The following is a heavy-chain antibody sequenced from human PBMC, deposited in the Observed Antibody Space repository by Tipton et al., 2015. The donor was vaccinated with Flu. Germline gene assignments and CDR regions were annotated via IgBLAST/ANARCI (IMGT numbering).Heavy chain of an antibody. J-gene: IGHJ3*02. CDR2: TRNKARFYTT. D-gene: IGHD5-12*01. CDR3: VRGLHRGYVDAFEI. CDR1: GFTLSDHY. Sequence: QLVQSGGGLVQPGGSLRLSCAASGFTLSDHYIDWVRQAPGKGLEWVGRTRNKARFYTTEYAASVKGRFSFSRDDSKNSLYLQMNSLKTEDTAVYYCVRGLHRGYVDAFEIGGPRDNGHRLF. V-gene: IGHV3-72*01.